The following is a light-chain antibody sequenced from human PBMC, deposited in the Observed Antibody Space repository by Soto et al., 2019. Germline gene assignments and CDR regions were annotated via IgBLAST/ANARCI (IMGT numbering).Light chain of an antibody. Sequence: VLTQSPGSLSLCPGEGATLXCRASQSFCSSYSAWYQQKPSQAPRLLXXDASSRATGILERLSGSGSGKDFTLILSSIEPEDFAVYYCKQRSNWPRFTFGPGTKVDIK. CDR3: KQRSNWPRFT. CDR1: QSFCSSY. J-gene: IGKJ3*01. CDR2: DAS. V-gene: IGKV3D-20*02.